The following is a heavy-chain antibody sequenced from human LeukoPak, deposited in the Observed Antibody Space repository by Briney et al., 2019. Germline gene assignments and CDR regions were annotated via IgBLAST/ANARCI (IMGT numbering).Heavy chain of an antibody. CDR1: GLTFSNYA. V-gene: IGHV3-23*01. CDR3: AKGSTYFFGSGTSDDAFDI. CDR2: ISGSGGST. Sequence: GGSLRLSCAASGLTFSNYAMSWVRQAPGKGLEWVSSISGSGGSTHFADSVKGRFTISRDNSKSTMYLQVNSLRAEDTAVYYCAKGSTYFFGSGTSDDAFDIWGQGTMVTVSS. D-gene: IGHD3-10*01. J-gene: IGHJ3*02.